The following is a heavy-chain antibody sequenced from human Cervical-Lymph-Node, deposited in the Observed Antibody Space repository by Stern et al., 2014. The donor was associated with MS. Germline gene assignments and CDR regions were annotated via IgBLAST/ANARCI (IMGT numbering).Heavy chain of an antibody. D-gene: IGHD3-10*01. J-gene: IGHJ4*02. CDR1: GGTFSSYA. Sequence: EQLEESGAEVKKPGSSVKVSCKASGGTFSSYAISWVRQAPGQGLEWVGGMIPILGTANYAQKFQGRVTITADNSMSTAYMELISLRSADTAVYYCASDSYGSWSYYFDYWGQGTLVTVSS. CDR3: ASDSYGSWSYYFDY. V-gene: IGHV1-69*06. CDR2: MIPILGTA.